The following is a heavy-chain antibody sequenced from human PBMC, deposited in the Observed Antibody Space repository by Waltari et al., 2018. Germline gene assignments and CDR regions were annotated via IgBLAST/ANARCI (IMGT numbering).Heavy chain of an antibody. J-gene: IGHJ4*02. D-gene: IGHD3-16*01. CDR3: ARYRGTYDYVWGSPPGFDY. CDR2: IYYSGST. V-gene: IGHV4-61*01. CDR1: GGSVSRGSCY. Sequence: QVQLQESGPGLVKPSETLSLTCTVSGGSVSRGSCYWSWIRQPPGKGLEWIGYIYYSGSTNYNPSLKSRVTISVDTSKNQFSLKLSSVTAADTAVYYCARYRGTYDYVWGSPPGFDYWGQGTLVTVSS.